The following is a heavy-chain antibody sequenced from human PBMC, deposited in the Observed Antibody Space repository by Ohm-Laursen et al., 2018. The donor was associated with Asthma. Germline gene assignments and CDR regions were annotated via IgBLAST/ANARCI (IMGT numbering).Heavy chain of an antibody. CDR2: IKSKTDGGTT. CDR1: GFTFSNAW. J-gene: IGHJ4*02. D-gene: IGHD3-22*01. V-gene: IGHV3-15*01. CDR3: TTDLAYDSSGYYFRIDSFDY. Sequence: GSLRLSCSASGFTFSNAWMSWVRQAPGKGLEWVGRIKSKTDGGTTDYAAPVKGRFTISRDDSKNTLYLQMNSLKTEDTAVYYCTTDLAYDSSGYYFRIDSFDYWGQGTLVTVSS.